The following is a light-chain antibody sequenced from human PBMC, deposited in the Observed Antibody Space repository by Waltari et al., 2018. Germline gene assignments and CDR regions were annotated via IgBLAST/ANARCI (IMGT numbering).Light chain of an antibody. CDR1: KVGYKY. V-gene: IGLV3-1*01. CDR2: QDN. J-gene: IGLJ2*01. CDR3: QAWDSSIVV. Sequence: SYELTQPPSVSVSPGQTASITCSGEKVGYKYVCWYQQKPGQPPVFVIFQDNKRPSGIPERFSGSNSGNTATLTISGTQDVDEDDYYCQAWDSSIVVFGGGTKLTVL.